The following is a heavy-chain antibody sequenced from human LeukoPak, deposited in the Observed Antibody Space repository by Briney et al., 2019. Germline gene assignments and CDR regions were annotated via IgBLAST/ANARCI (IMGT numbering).Heavy chain of an antibody. V-gene: IGHV4-4*02. CDR3: ARAVSIAAAGTPGMDV. CDR1: GGSISTSNW. CDR2: VHPNGNT. Sequence: PSETLSLTCVVSGGSISTSNWWSWARQPPGKGLEWIGEVHPNGNTNYNPSLRSRVTMSVDKSKNQFSLKLSSVTAADTAVYYCARAVSIAAAGTPGMDVWGQGTTVTVSS. J-gene: IGHJ6*02. D-gene: IGHD6-13*01.